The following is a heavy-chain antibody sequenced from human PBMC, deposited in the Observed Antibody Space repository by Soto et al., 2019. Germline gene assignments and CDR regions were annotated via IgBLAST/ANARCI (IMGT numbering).Heavy chain of an antibody. V-gene: IGHV3-23*01. CDR2: ISGSGGST. J-gene: IGHJ4*02. CDR1: GFTFSSYA. CDR3: ATERHIVVAHY. Sequence: PGGSLGHSCAASGFTFSSYAMSGVRQGPGKGLEWVSAISGSGGSTYYADSVKGRFTISRDNSKNTLYLQMNSLRTEDKAVYNCATERHIVVAHYWGQGTLVTVSS. D-gene: IGHD2-21*01.